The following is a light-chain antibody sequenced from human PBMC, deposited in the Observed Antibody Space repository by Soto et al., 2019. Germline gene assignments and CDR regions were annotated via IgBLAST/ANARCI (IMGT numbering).Light chain of an antibody. CDR2: KNN. CDR1: SSNIGTNY. CDR3: AAWDDSLSGRV. Sequence: QSVLTQPPSASGTPGQRVTISCSGSSSNIGTNYVSWYQHLPGTAPKLLIYKNNQRPSGVPDRFSGSKSGTSASLALSGLRSEDEADYYCAAWDDSLSGRVFGTGTKVT. J-gene: IGLJ1*01. V-gene: IGLV1-47*01.